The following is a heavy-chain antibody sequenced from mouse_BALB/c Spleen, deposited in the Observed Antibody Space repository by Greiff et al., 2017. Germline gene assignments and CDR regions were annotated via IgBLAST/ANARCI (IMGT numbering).Heavy chain of an antibody. CDR1: GFSLTSYG. J-gene: IGHJ3*01. D-gene: IGHD2-3*01. CDR3: ARGGYDGYYVAWFAY. CDR2: IWAGGST. Sequence: VQLQQSGPGLVAPSQSLSITCTVSGFSLTSYGVHWVRQPPGKGLEWLGVIWAGGSTNYNSALMSRLSISKDNSKSQVFLKMNSLQTDDTAMYYCARGGYDGYYVAWFAYWGQGTLVTVSA. V-gene: IGHV2-9*02.